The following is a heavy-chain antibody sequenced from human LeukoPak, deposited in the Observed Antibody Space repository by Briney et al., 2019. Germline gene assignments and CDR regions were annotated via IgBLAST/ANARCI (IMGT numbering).Heavy chain of an antibody. CDR1: GFTFSSYG. CDR2: IWYDGSNK. J-gene: IGHJ4*02. V-gene: IGHV3-33*01. CDR3: ARSMVRGVIISGFDY. Sequence: GGSLRLSCAASGFTFSSYGMHWVRQAPGKGLEWVAVIWYDGSNKYYADSVRGGFTISRDNSKNTLYLQMNSVRVEDTAVYYCARSMVRGVIISGFDYWGQGTLVTVSS. D-gene: IGHD3-10*01.